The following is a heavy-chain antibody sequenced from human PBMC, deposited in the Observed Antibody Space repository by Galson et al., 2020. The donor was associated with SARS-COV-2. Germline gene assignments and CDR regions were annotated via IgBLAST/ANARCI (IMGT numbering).Heavy chain of an antibody. CDR2: ISYDGSNK. J-gene: IGHJ4*02. CDR3: AKVMGPYCGGDCYSGYFDY. CDR1: GFTFSSYG. V-gene: IGHV3-30*18. Sequence: QLGESLKISCAASGFTFSSYGMHWVRQAPGKGLEWVAVISYDGSNKYYADSVKGRFTISRDNSKNTLYLQMNSLRAEDTAVYYCAKVMGPYCGGDCYSGYFDYWGQGTLVTVSS. D-gene: IGHD2-21*02.